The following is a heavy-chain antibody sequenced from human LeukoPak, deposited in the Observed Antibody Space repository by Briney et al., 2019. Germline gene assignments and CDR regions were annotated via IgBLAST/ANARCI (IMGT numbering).Heavy chain of an antibody. V-gene: IGHV3-30*04. D-gene: IGHD3-10*01. CDR2: ISYDGSNK. J-gene: IGHJ4*02. Sequence: GGSLRLSCAASGFTFSSYAMHWVRQAPGKGLEWVAVISYDGSNKYYADSVKGRFTISRDNSKNTLYLQMNSLRAEDTAVYYCARAPKITMVRGVIFNYLDYWGQGTLVTVSS. CDR3: ARAPKITMVRGVIFNYLDY. CDR1: GFTFSSYA.